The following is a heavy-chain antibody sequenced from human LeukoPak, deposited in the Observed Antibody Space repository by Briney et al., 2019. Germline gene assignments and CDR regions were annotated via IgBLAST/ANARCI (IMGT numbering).Heavy chain of an antibody. V-gene: IGHV3-30*03. CDR2: ISYDGSNK. D-gene: IGHD2-2*01. CDR3: ARDGGYCSSTSCYTNSFDY. J-gene: IGHJ4*02. Sequence: PGGSLRLSCVASEFIFSDYWMSWVRQAPGKGLEWVAVISYDGSNKYYADSVKGRFTISRDNSKNTLYLQMNSLRAEDTAVYYCARDGGYCSSTSCYTNSFDYWGQGTLVTVSS. CDR1: EFIFSDYW.